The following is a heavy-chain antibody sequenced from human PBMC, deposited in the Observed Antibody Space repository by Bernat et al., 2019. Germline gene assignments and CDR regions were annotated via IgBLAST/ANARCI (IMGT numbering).Heavy chain of an antibody. CDR2: ISGSGGST. J-gene: IGHJ6*02. Sequence: EVQLLESGGGLVQPGGSLRLSCAASGFTFSSYAMSWVRQAPGKGLEWVSAISGSGGSTYYADYVKGRFTISRDNSKNTLYLQMNSLRAEDTAVYYCAKGRGSYYYGSGSFKYYYYYGMDVWGQGTTVTVSS. V-gene: IGHV3-23*01. CDR3: AKGRGSYYYGSGSFKYYYYYGMDV. D-gene: IGHD3-10*01. CDR1: GFTFSSYA.